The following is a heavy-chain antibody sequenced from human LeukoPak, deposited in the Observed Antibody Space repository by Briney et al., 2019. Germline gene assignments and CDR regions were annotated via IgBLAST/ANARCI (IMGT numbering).Heavy chain of an antibody. Sequence: PSETLSLTCTVSGGSISSYHWSWIRQPPGKGLEWIGYIYYSGSTNYNPSLKSRVTISVDTSKNQFSLKLSSVTAADTAVYYCARQAVADLYYFDYWGQGTLVTVSS. V-gene: IGHV4-59*01. CDR3: ARQAVADLYYFDY. D-gene: IGHD6-19*01. CDR1: GGSISSYH. J-gene: IGHJ4*02. CDR2: IYYSGST.